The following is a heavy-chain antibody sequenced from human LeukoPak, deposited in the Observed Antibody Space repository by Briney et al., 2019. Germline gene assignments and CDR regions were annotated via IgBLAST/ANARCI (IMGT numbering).Heavy chain of an antibody. Sequence: PGGSLRLSCAASGFAFSSYGMHWVRQAPGKGLEWVAFIRYDGSNKYYADSVKGRFTISRDNSKNTLYLQMNSLRAEDTAVYYCARDQWWQLIAVAITSYFDCWGQGTLVTVSS. J-gene: IGHJ4*02. V-gene: IGHV3-30*02. CDR1: GFAFSSYG. CDR2: IRYDGSNK. D-gene: IGHD6-19*01. CDR3: ARDQWWQLIAVAITSYFDC.